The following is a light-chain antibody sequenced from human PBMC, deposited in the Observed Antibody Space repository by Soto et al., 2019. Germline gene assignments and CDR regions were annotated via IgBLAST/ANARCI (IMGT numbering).Light chain of an antibody. CDR1: QSVSSSY. J-gene: IGKJ1*01. CDR2: GAS. CDR3: QQFGGSSWT. Sequence: SCRASQSVSSSYLAWYQQKPGQAPRLLIYGASSRATGIPDRFSGSGSGTDFTLTISRLEPEDFAVYYCQQFGGSSWTFGQGTKVDIK. V-gene: IGKV3-20*01.